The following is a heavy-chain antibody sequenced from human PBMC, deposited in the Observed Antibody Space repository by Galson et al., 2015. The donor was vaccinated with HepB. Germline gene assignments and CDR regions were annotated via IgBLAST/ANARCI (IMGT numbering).Heavy chain of an antibody. V-gene: IGHV1-2*02. J-gene: IGHJ4*02. CDR1: GYTFTGYY. CDR3: ARDLEQQVPSPGDY. Sequence: SVKVSCKASGYTFTGYYMHWVRQAPGQGLEWMGWINPNSGGTNYAQKFQGRVTMTRDTSISTAYMELSRLRSDDTAVYYCARDLEQQVPSPGDYWGQGTLVTVSS. CDR2: INPNSGGT. D-gene: IGHD1/OR15-1a*01.